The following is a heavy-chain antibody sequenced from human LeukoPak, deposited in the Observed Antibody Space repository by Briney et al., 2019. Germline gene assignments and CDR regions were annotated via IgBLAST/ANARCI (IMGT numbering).Heavy chain of an antibody. V-gene: IGHV3-30-3*01. CDR1: GFTFSSYA. CDR2: ISYDGSNK. J-gene: IGHJ4*02. D-gene: IGHD2-2*01. CDR3: ARDPRYCSSTSCYGYFDY. Sequence: GGSLRLSCAASGFTFSSYAMHWVRQAPGKGLEWVAVISYDGSNKYYADSVKGRFTISRDNSKNTLYLQMNSLRAEDTAVYYCARDPRYCSSTSCYGYFDYWGQGTLVTVSS.